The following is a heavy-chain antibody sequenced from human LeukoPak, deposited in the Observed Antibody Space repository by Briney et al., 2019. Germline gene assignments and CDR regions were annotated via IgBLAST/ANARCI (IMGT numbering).Heavy chain of an antibody. CDR3: ARLQTHVVVPAAAFDP. V-gene: IGHV5-51*01. CDR2: IYPGDSDT. D-gene: IGHD2-2*01. CDR1: GYSFSNYW. Sequence: GESLKISRKGSGYSFSNYWIGWVRQMPGKGLEWMGIIYPGDSDTRYSPSFQGQVTISADKSISTAYLQWSSLKASDTAMYYCARLQTHVVVPAAAFDPWGQGTLVTVSS. J-gene: IGHJ5*02.